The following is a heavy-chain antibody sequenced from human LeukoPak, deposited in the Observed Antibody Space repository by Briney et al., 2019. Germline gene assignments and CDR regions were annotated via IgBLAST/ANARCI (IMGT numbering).Heavy chain of an antibody. CDR3: ARGRVIVVVPAANWFDP. CDR2: IYTSGST. CDR1: GGSISSYY. D-gene: IGHD2-2*01. Sequence: KPSETLSLTCTVSGGSISSYYWSWIRQPAGKGLEWIGRIYTSGSTNYNPSLKSRVTMSVDTSKNQFSLKLSSVTAADTAVYYCARGRVIVVVPAANWFDPWGQGTLVTVSS. J-gene: IGHJ5*02. V-gene: IGHV4-4*07.